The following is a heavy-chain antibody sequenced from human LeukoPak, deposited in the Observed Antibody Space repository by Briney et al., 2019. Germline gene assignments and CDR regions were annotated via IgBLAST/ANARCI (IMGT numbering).Heavy chain of an antibody. V-gene: IGHV4-59*08. CDR2: IYYSGST. CDR3: AATKSTVAGSYYFDY. CDR1: GGSISSHY. Sequence: SETLSLTCTVSGGSISSHYWSWIRQPPGKGLEWIGYIYYSGSTNYNPSLKSRVTISVDTSRSQFSLNLSSVTAADTAVYYCAATKSTVAGSYYFDYWGQGLLVTVSS. J-gene: IGHJ4*02. D-gene: IGHD6-19*01.